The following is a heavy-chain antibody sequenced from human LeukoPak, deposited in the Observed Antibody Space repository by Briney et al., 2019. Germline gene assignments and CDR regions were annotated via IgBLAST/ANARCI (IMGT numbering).Heavy chain of an antibody. J-gene: IGHJ4*02. CDR1: GFTFSTYG. D-gene: IGHD6-13*01. CDR2: ISNDGSNT. Sequence: GGSLRLSCGASGFTFSTYGVHWVRQAPGKGLEWVAVISNDGSNTYYADSVKGRFTISRDNSKNTLYLQMNSLRDEDTAIYYCAKESGQYTSSWYYFDYWGQGTLVTVSS. V-gene: IGHV3-30-3*01. CDR3: AKESGQYTSSWYYFDY.